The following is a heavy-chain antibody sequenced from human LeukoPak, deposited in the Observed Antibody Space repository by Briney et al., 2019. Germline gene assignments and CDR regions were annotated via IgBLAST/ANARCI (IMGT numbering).Heavy chain of an antibody. D-gene: IGHD3-22*01. V-gene: IGHV1-69*01. CDR1: GGTFSSYA. CDR2: IIPIFGTA. CDR3: ARFMRNFYDSSGPFDY. J-gene: IGHJ4*02. Sequence: SSVKVSCKASGGTFSSYAISWLRQAPGQGLEWMGGIIPIFGTANYAQKFQGRVTITANESTSTADMELSRLRSEDTSVYYCARFMRNFYDSSGPFDYWGQGTLVTVSS.